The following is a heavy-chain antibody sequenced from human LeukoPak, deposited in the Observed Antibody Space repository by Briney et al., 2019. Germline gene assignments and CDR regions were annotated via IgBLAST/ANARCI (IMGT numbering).Heavy chain of an antibody. CDR2: IYSGGST. CDR3: TRGNAV. V-gene: IGHV3-66*01. J-gene: IGHJ6*03. Sequence: ETLSLTCAVYGGSFSGYYWSWIRQPPGKGLEWVSLIYSGGSTYYADSVKGRFTISRDNSKNTLCLQMNSLRAEDTAVYYCTRGNAVWGKGTTVTVSS. CDR1: GGSFSGYY.